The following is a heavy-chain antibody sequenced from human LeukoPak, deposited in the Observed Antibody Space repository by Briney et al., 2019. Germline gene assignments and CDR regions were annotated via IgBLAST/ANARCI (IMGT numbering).Heavy chain of an antibody. CDR3: ARPQMDGDWFDP. CDR2: MNPNSGNT. D-gene: IGHD5-24*01. V-gene: IGHV1-8*01. CDR1: GYTFTSYD. Sequence: GASVKVSCKASGYTFTSYDINWVRQATGQGLEWMGWMNPNSGNTGYAQKFQGRVTMTRNTSISTAYMELSSLRSEDTAAYYCARPQMDGDWFDPWGQGTLVTVSS. J-gene: IGHJ5*02.